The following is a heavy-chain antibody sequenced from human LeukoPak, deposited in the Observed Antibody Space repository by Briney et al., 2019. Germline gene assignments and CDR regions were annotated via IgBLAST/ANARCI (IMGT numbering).Heavy chain of an antibody. CDR3: AALGAY. D-gene: IGHD3-16*01. Sequence: LSLTCTVSGGSISSYYWSWIRQPPGKGLEWVSYISSSGSTIYYADSVKGRFTISRDNAKNSLYLQMNSLRAEDTAVYYCAALGAYWGQGTLVTVSS. V-gene: IGHV3-11*01. CDR2: ISSSGSTI. CDR1: GGSISSYY. J-gene: IGHJ4*02.